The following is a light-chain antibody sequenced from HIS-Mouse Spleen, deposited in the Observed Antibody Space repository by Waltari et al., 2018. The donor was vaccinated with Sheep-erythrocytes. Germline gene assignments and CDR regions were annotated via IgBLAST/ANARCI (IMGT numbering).Light chain of an antibody. CDR3: CSYAGSYNHV. J-gene: IGLJ1*01. Sequence: QSALTQPRSVSGSPGQSVTIPCTGTSSDVGGYNYVSWYQQHPGKAPNRMIYDVSKRPSGVPDRFSGSKSGNTASLTISGLQAEDEADYYCCSYAGSYNHVFATGTKVTVL. V-gene: IGLV2-11*01. CDR1: SSDVGGYNY. CDR2: DVS.